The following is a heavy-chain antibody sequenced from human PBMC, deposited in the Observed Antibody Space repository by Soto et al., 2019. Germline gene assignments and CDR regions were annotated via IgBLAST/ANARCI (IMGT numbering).Heavy chain of an antibody. D-gene: IGHD2-15*01. CDR1: GYTFTNYG. V-gene: IGHV1-18*04. CDR2: ISTYNGDT. J-gene: IGHJ4*02. CDR3: ARDYQTLVDFHFDH. Sequence: ASVKVSCKASGYTFTNYGCSWVRQAPGQGLEGMAWISTYNGDTYYAQKFQGRVSLTTDTSTTTAYMELRSLRSDDTAVYYCARDYQTLVDFHFDHWGQ.